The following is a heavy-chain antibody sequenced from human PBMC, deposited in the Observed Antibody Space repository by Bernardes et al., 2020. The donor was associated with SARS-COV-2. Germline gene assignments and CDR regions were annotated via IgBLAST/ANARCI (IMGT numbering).Heavy chain of an antibody. CDR2: ISGSGATI. J-gene: IGHJ6*02. D-gene: IGHD2-8*02. CDR1: GFNFRSCA. V-gene: IGHV3-23*01. CDR3: AKDVDYLRGVSYAYYYVMDV. Sequence: GGSLRLSCAASGFNFRSCAMTWVRQAAGKGLEWLASISGSGATIFYADSVKGRFTITRDNSRNTVDLQMDGRSGEDTALYYCAKDVDYLRGVSYAYYYVMDVWGPGTTVNVSS.